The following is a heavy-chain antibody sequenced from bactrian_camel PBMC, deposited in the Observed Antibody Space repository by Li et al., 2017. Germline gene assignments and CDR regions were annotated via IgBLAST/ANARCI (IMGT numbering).Heavy chain of an antibody. D-gene: IGHD3*01. CDR3: AARLRRGSCYVGRVEFAH. J-gene: IGHJ4*01. CDR1: GFTFSSYY. Sequence: HVQLVESGGGLVQPGGSLRLSCVASGFTFSSYYMSWVRQAPGKGLEWVYSIYSVGTYTTYADSVKGRFTISRDNAKNTLYLDMNNLKPEDTAKYYCAARLRRGSCYVGRVEFAHWGQGTQVTVS. CDR2: IYSVGTYT. V-gene: IGHV3-2*01.